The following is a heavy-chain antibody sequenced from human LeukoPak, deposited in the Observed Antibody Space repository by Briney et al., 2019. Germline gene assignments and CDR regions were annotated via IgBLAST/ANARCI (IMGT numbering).Heavy chain of an antibody. CDR1: EFTFSSHQ. CDR3: ARDWRQDNAFDL. J-gene: IGHJ3*01. V-gene: IGHV3-7*01. D-gene: IGHD2-15*01. Sequence: PGGSLRLSCAASEFTFSSHQMSWVRQAPGKGLEWVAKITQDGSEKYYMDSVKGRFTISRDNGKNSLYLQMNSLRVEDTAVYYCARDWRQDNAFDLWGQGTMVTVSS. CDR2: ITQDGSEK.